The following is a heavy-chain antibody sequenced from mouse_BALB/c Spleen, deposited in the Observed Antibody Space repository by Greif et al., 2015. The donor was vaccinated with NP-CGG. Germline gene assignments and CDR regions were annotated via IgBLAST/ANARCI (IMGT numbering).Heavy chain of an antibody. Sequence: QVQLQQSGAELVKPGASVKLSCKASGYTFTSYWMHWVKQRPGQGLAWIGEINPSNGRTNYNEKFKSKATLTVDKSSSTAYMQLSSLTSEDSAVYYCARGYYDYDWFAYWGQGTLVTVSA. D-gene: IGHD2-4*01. CDR2: INPSNGRT. CDR3: ARGYYDYDWFAY. J-gene: IGHJ3*01. V-gene: IGHV1S81*02. CDR1: GYTFTSYW.